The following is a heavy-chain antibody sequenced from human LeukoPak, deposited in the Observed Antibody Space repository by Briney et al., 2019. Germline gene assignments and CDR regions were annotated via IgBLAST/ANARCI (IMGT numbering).Heavy chain of an antibody. Sequence: GGSLRLSCAASGLTFSDYYMSWIRQAPGKGLEWVSYISSSIYTNYAESVKGRFTISRDNAKNSLYLQMNSLRAEDTAVYYCARVASSGYHLDYWGQGTLVTVSS. J-gene: IGHJ4*02. CDR3: ARVASSGYHLDY. D-gene: IGHD3-22*01. V-gene: IGHV3-11*05. CDR2: ISSSIYT. CDR1: GLTFSDYY.